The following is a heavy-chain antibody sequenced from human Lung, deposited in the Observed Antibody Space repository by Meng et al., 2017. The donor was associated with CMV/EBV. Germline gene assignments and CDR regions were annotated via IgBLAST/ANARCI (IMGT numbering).Heavy chain of an antibody. V-gene: IGHV4-31*02. CDR2: ITYSGTA. CDR1: GVPINTEENF. CDR3: ARDRQHWALGRFYGLDV. Sequence: LXXNVSGVPINTEENFWTWIRQSPGKGLEWIGLITYSGTAYYNSALKSRVTISSDTSTNQFSLNLKSMTAADTAVYYCARDRQHWALGRFYGLDVWGRGTPVXAP. J-gene: IGHJ6*02. D-gene: IGHD7-27*01.